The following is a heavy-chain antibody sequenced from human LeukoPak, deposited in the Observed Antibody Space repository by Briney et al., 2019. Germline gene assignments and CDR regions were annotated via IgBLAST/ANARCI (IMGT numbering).Heavy chain of an antibody. V-gene: IGHV1-2*06. Sequence: ASVKVSCKASGYTFTGYYMHWVRQAPGQGLEWMGRINPNSGGTNYAQKFQGRVTMTRDTSISTAYMELSRLRSDDTAVYYCARGGGTVTMIVVVIPDWGQGTLVTVSS. CDR3: ARGGGTVTMIVVVIPD. D-gene: IGHD3-22*01. J-gene: IGHJ4*02. CDR2: INPNSGGT. CDR1: GYTFTGYY.